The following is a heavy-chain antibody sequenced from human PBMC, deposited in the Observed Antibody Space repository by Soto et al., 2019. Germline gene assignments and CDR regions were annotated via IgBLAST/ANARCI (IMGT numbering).Heavy chain of an antibody. D-gene: IGHD1-26*01. CDR2: ISGSGGST. Sequence: PGGSLRLSCAASGFTFSSYAMSWVRQAPGKGLEWVSAISGSGGSTYYADSVKGRFTISRDNSKNTLYLQMNSLRAEDTAVYYCAKDGQLLSGSTDDFDIWGQGTMVTASS. CDR1: GFTFSSYA. CDR3: AKDGQLLSGSTDDFDI. V-gene: IGHV3-23*01. J-gene: IGHJ3*02.